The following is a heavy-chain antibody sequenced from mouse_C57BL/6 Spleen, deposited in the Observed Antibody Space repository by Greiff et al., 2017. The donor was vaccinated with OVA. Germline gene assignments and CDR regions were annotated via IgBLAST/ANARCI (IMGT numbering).Heavy chain of an antibody. CDR1: GYTFTSYW. Sequence: VQLQQPGAELVKPGASVKLSCKASGYTFTSYWMHWVKQRPGQGLEWIGMIHPNSGSTNYNEKFKSKATLTVDKSSSTAYMQLSSLTSEDSAVYYCARVGYYGSSWYFDVWGTGTTVTVSS. J-gene: IGHJ1*03. CDR2: IHPNSGST. V-gene: IGHV1-64*01. CDR3: ARVGYYGSSWYFDV. D-gene: IGHD1-1*01.